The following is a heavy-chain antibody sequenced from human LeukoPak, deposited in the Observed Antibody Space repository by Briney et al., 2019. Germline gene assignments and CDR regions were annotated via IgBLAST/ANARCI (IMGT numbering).Heavy chain of an antibody. CDR1: GFTFSSYW. V-gene: IGHV3-7*01. D-gene: IGHD3-3*01. CDR2: IKQDGGEK. Sequence: PGGHLRLSCAVSGFTFSSYWMNWVRQAPGKGLEWVASIKQDGGEKYYVDSVKDRFTISRVTAKNSLYLQMSSLRAEDTAVYYCARGGLRLLEWLSPFDYWGQGTLVTVSS. CDR3: ARGGLRLLEWLSPFDY. J-gene: IGHJ4*02.